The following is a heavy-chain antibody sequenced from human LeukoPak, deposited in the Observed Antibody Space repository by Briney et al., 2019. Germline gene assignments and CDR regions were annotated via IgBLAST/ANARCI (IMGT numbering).Heavy chain of an antibody. J-gene: IGHJ4*02. D-gene: IGHD2-21*01. CDR3: VRGDFQSGY. V-gene: IGHV3-21*01. CDR2: ISNGGNYV. CDR1: GFTFSSYG. Sequence: GGSLTLSCAASGFTFSSYGMSWVRQAPGKGLEWVSSISNGGNYVSYADSLKGRFTMSRDNAKNSLYLQMDSLTAEDTAVYYYVRGDFQSGYWGQGALVTVSS.